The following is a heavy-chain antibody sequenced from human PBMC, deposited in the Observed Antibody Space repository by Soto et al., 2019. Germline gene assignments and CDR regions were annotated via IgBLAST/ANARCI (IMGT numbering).Heavy chain of an antibody. V-gene: IGHV4-34*01. CDR3: ARGGSGGSGQVEYFDY. J-gene: IGHJ4*02. Sequence: SETLSLTCAVYGGSFSGYYWSWIRQPPGKGLEWIGEINHSGSTNYNPPLKSRVTISVDTSKNQFSLKLSSVTAADTAVYYCARGGSGGSGQVEYFDYWGQGTLVTVSS. CDR2: INHSGST. CDR1: GGSFSGYY. D-gene: IGHD2-15*01.